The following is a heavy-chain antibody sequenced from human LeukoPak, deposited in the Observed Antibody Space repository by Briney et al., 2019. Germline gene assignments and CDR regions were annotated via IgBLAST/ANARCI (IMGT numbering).Heavy chain of an antibody. Sequence: ASVKVSCKASGYTFTSYGISWVRQAPGQGLEWMGWISAYNGNTNYEQKLQGRVTMTTDTSTSTAYMELRSLRSDDTAVYYCARDGGRRGRSIAAAGTTYYWGQGTLVTVSS. CDR3: ARDGGRRGRSIAAAGTTYY. D-gene: IGHD6-13*01. CDR2: ISAYNGNT. J-gene: IGHJ4*02. CDR1: GYTFTSYG. V-gene: IGHV1-18*01.